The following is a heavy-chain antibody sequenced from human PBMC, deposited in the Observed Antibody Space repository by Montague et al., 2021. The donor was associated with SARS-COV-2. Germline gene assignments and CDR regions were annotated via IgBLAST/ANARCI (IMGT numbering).Heavy chain of an antibody. V-gene: IGHV4-59*08. D-gene: IGHD7-27*01. CDR1: GGSISSSY. CDR2: IYHYGSA. Sequence: SETLSLTCSVPGGSISSSYWSWIRQPPGKGLEWIGYIYHYGSAKYNPSLKSRATISVDTSKNQFSLKLSSVTAVDTAVYYCARHANWDWYYFDDWGQGTLVTVSS. J-gene: IGHJ4*02. CDR3: ARHANWDWYYFDD.